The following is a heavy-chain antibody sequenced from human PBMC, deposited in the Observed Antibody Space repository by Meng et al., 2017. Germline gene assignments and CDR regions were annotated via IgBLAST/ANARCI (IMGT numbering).Heavy chain of an antibody. CDR3: AREGGSRAWRVTYAFDI. D-gene: IGHD1-14*01. V-gene: IGHV3-7*01. CDR1: GFTFSSYW. Sequence: ETLSLTCAASGFTFSSYWMSWVRQAPGKGLEWVANIKQDGSEKYYVDSVKGRFTISRDNAKNSLYLQMNSLRAEDTAVYYCAREGGSRAWRVTYAFDIWGQGTMVTVSS. J-gene: IGHJ3*02. CDR2: IKQDGSEK.